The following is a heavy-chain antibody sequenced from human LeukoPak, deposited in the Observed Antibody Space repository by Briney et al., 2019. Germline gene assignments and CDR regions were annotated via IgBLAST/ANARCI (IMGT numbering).Heavy chain of an antibody. CDR3: ARDRIWFGELGSSPNWFDP. CDR1: GYTFTSYY. V-gene: IGHV1-46*01. CDR2: INPSGGST. J-gene: IGHJ5*02. D-gene: IGHD3-10*01. Sequence: GASVKVSCKASGYTFTSYYMHWVRQAPGQGLEWMGIINPSGGSTSYAQKFQGRVTMTRDSSTSTVYMELSSLRSEDTAVYYCARDRIWFGELGSSPNWFDPWGQGTLVTVSS.